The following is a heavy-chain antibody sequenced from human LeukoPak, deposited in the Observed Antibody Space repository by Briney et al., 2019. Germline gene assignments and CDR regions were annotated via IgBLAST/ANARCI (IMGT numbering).Heavy chain of an antibody. V-gene: IGHV4-38-2*02. CDR1: GYSISSGYY. Sequence: SETLSLTCTVSGYSISSGYYWGWIRQPPGKGLEWIGSIYHSGSTHYNPSLKSRVTISVDTSKNQFSLKRSSVTAADTGVYYCARATYYYYMDVWGKGTTVTVSS. CDR3: ARATYYYYMDV. J-gene: IGHJ6*03. CDR2: IYHSGST.